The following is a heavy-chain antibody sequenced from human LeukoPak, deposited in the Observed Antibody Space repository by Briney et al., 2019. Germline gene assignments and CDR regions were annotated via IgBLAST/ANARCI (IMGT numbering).Heavy chain of an antibody. J-gene: IGHJ4*02. CDR2: ISGSGGST. Sequence: GGSLRLSCAASGFTFSSYAMSWVRQAPGKGLEWVSAISGSGGSTYYADSVKGRFTISRDNSKNTLYLQMNGLRAEDTAVYYCAKATPNWGTLSGFDYWGQGTLVTVSS. CDR3: AKATPNWGTLSGFDY. V-gene: IGHV3-23*01. CDR1: GFTFSSYA. D-gene: IGHD7-27*01.